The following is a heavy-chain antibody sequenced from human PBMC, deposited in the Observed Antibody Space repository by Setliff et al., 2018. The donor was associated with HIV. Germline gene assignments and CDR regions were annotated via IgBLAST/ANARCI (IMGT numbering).Heavy chain of an antibody. CDR3: ARVPLRAAGIWGSGLFDP. CDR2: IYYSGST. Sequence: PSETLSLTCTVSGGSISSDDYYWSWIRQPPGKGLEWIGYIYYSGSTYYNPSLKSRVTISVDTSKNQFSLKLSSVTAADTAVYYCARVPLRAAGIWGSGLFDPWGQGTLVTVSS. V-gene: IGHV4-30-4*08. J-gene: IGHJ5*02. D-gene: IGHD6-13*01. CDR1: GGSISSDDYY.